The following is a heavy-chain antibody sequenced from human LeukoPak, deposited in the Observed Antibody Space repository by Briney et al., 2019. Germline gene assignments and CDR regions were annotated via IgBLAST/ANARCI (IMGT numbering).Heavy chain of an antibody. CDR2: INTDGRTT. V-gene: IGHV3-74*03. Sequence: GGSLILSCAASGFTFSDYRMYWVRQPPGKGLVWASYINTDGRTTKYADSVRGRFTISRDNAKNTLYLQMNSLRAEDTAVYYCARGGGGLGVWGQGTTVTVSS. CDR1: GFTFSDYR. CDR3: ARGGGGLGV. J-gene: IGHJ6*02.